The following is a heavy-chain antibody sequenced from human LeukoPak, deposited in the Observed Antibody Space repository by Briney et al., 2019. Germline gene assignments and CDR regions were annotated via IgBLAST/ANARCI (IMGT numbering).Heavy chain of an antibody. CDR1: GFTFSNYA. J-gene: IGHJ4*02. CDR2: ITGSGGNT. Sequence: GGSLRLSCAASGFTFSNYAMSWVRQAPGKGLEWVSAITGSGGNTCYADSVKGRFTISRDNSKNTLYLQMNSLRDEDTAVYYCAKWGDFDVLTGYYVPDFWGQGTLVTVSS. D-gene: IGHD3-9*01. V-gene: IGHV3-23*01. CDR3: AKWGDFDVLTGYYVPDF.